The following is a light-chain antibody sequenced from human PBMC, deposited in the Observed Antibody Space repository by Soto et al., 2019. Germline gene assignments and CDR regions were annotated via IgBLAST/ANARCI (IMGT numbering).Light chain of an antibody. J-gene: IGKJ1*01. CDR1: RSLVHKDGNTY. V-gene: IGKV2-24*01. CDR3: MQATQSPWT. CDR2: KVS. Sequence: EIVMTQTPLSSPVTLGQAASISCRSSRSLVHKDGNTYLSWFHQRPGQPPRLLIYKVSDRFFGVADRFSGSGAVTDFTLTISRVEAEDVGLYYCMQATQSPWTFGQGTKVEIK.